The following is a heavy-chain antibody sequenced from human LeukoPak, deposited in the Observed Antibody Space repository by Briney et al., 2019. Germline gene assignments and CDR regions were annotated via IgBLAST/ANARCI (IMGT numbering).Heavy chain of an antibody. Sequence: SETLSLTCTVSGGSISSGDYYWSWIRQPPGKGLEWIGYIYYSGSTYYNPSLKSRVTISVDTSKNQFSLKLSSVTAADTAVYYCARGRVGAGDAFDIWGQGTMVTVSS. V-gene: IGHV4-30-4*01. D-gene: IGHD1-26*01. CDR2: IYYSGST. CDR3: ARGRVGAGDAFDI. CDR1: GGSISSGDYY. J-gene: IGHJ3*02.